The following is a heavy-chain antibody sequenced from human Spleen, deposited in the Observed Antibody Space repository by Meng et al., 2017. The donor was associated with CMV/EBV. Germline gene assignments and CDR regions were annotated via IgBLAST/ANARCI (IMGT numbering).Heavy chain of an antibody. D-gene: IGHD6-19*01. Sequence: GESLKISCVASGFTFSTYWMGWVRQAPGKGLEWVANIKEDGSEKYYVDSVKGRFTISRDNAKNSLYLQMNSLRVGDTAVYYCARGRLAVAGWGQGSLVTVSS. CDR1: GFTFSTYW. V-gene: IGHV3-7*01. CDR3: ARGRLAVAG. J-gene: IGHJ4*02. CDR2: IKEDGSEK.